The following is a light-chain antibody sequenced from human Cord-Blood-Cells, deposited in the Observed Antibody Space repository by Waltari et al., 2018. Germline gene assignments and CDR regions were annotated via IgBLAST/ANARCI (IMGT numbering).Light chain of an antibody. J-gene: IGLJ3*02. CDR3: LLSYSGAWV. Sequence: QAVVTQEPSLTVSPGGTVTLTCGSSTGAVTSGHYPYWFQQKPGHAPRTLIYDTSNKHSGTPARFSGSLLGGKAALTLSGAQPEDEAEYYCLLSYSGAWVFGGGTKLTVL. CDR1: TGAVTSGHY. V-gene: IGLV7-46*01. CDR2: DTS.